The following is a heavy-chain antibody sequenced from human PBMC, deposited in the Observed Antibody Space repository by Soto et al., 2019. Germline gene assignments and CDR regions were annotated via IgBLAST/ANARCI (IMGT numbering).Heavy chain of an antibody. J-gene: IGHJ4*02. D-gene: IGHD3-22*01. CDR3: ARDRHFYDSSGYYDY. Sequence: SETLSLTCTVSGGSISSGDYYWSWIRQPPGEGLEWIGYIYYSGSTYYNPSLKSRVTISVDTSKNQFSLKLSSVTAADTAVYYCARDRHFYDSSGYYDYWGQGTLVTVSS. CDR2: IYYSGST. CDR1: GGSISSGDYY. V-gene: IGHV4-30-4*01.